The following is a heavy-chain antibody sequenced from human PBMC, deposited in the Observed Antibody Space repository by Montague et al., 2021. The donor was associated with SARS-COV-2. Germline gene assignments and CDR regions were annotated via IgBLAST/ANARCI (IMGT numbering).Heavy chain of an antibody. Sequence: SETLSLTCAVYGGSVSDYYWSWIRQPPGKGLEWIGEINHSGSTNYNPSLTSRVTTSVDTSKNQFSLKLTSVTAADTAIYYCARTPTRPLSLDSWGQGTLVTVSS. CDR2: INHSGST. V-gene: IGHV4-34*01. D-gene: IGHD6-6*01. J-gene: IGHJ4*02. CDR3: ARTPTRPLSLDS. CDR1: GGSVSDYY.